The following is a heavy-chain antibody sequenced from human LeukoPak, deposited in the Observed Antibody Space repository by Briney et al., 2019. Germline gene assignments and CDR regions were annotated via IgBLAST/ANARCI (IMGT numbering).Heavy chain of an antibody. J-gene: IGHJ5*02. CDR2: IRGSGGST. CDR3: AKGGYVWGSYDLNSFDP. V-gene: IGHV3-23*01. CDR1: GFTFSSYA. D-gene: IGHD3-16*01. Sequence: GGSLRLACAASGFTFSSYAMSWVRQAPGKGLEWVSAIRGSGGSTYYADSVKGRFTISRDNSKNTLYLQMNSLRAEDTAVYYCAKGGYVWGSYDLNSFDPWGQGTLVTVSS.